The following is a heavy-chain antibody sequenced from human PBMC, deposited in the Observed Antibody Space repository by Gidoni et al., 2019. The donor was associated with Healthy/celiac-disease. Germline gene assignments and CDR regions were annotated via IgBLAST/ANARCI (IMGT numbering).Heavy chain of an antibody. CDR3: APRGGPIGGAPFDY. CDR1: GGIFSSYA. CDR2: IIPILGIA. J-gene: IGHJ4*02. Sequence: QVQLVQSGAEVKKPGSSVKVTCKASGGIFSSYAISWVRQPPRQGLAWMGRIIPILGIANYAQKFQGRVTITADKSTSTAYMELSSLRSEDTAVYYCAPRGGPIGGAPFDYWGQGTLVTVSS. V-gene: IGHV1-69*09. D-gene: IGHD1-26*01.